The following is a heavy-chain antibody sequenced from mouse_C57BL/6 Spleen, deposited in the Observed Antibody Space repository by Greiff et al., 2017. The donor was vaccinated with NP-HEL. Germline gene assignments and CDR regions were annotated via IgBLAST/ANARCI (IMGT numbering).Heavy chain of an antibody. CDR2: IYPGSGST. CDR3: AVITTVVATWEYYAMDY. J-gene: IGHJ4*01. Sequence: QVQLQQPGAELVKPGASVKMSCKASGYTFTSYWITWVKQRPGQGLEWIGDIYPGSGSTNYNEKFKSKATLTVDTSSSTAYMQLSSLTSEDSAVYYYAVITTVVATWEYYAMDYWGQGTSVTVSS. D-gene: IGHD1-1*01. V-gene: IGHV1-55*01. CDR1: GYTFTSYW.